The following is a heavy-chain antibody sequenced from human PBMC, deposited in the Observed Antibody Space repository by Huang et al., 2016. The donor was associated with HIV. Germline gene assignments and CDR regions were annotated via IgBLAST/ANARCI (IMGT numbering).Heavy chain of an antibody. CDR2: IYYKGNT. Sequence: QVQLQESGPGLVKPSETVSLTCTVSGDSVSSSDYYWNWLRQPPGKGLEWVGFIYYKGNTNYNPSLKSRVTISVDTSKNQFSLNLNSVTAADTAVYYCARDPYPRDALDIWGQGTLLAVSS. J-gene: IGHJ3*02. CDR1: GDSVSSSDYY. CDR3: ARDPYPRDALDI. V-gene: IGHV4-61*08.